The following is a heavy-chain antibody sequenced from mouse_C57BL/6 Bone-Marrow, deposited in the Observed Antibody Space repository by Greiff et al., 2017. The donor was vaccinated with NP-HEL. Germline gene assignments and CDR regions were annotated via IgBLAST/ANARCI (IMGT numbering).Heavy chain of an antibody. J-gene: IGHJ4*01. V-gene: IGHV1-26*01. CDR3: ARGDGYYERVYAMDY. CDR1: GYTFTDYY. D-gene: IGHD2-3*01. CDR2: INPNNGGT. Sequence: VQLQQSGPELVKPGASVKISCKASGYTFTDYYMNWVKQSHGKSLEWIGDINPNNGGTSYNQKFKGKATLTVDKYSSTAYMELRSLTSEDSAVYYCARGDGYYERVYAMDYWGQGTSVTVSS.